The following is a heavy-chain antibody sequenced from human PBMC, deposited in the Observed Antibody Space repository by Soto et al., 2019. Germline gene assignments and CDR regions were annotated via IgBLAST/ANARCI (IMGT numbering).Heavy chain of an antibody. V-gene: IGHV1-69*04. CDR1: GRTFSNST. D-gene: IGHD6-19*01. CDR3: ARAPRSRGAVAGSGY. Sequence: QVQLVQSGTAVKKPGSSVKVSCQASGRTFSNSTVNWVRQAPGQGLEWMGRIIPMLGIVNYAQKFQDRVTITADNSTTTAYMELSSLRSDDSAIYYCARAPRSRGAVAGSGYWGQGTLVTVSS. CDR2: IIPMLGIV. J-gene: IGHJ4*02.